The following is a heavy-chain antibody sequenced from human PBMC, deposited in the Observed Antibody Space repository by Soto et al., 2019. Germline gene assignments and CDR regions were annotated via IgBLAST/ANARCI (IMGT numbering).Heavy chain of an antibody. Sequence: SCAASGFTLDDYTMHWVRQAPGKGLEWVAGVGWNGGDIVYADSVKGRFTVSRDNTKNSLYLEMNSLRTEDTAIYYCAKDRAVVVPVSTSYFHYYGLDVWGQGTTVTVSS. CDR1: GFTLDDYT. J-gene: IGHJ6*02. D-gene: IGHD2-2*01. CDR2: VGWNGGDI. V-gene: IGHV3-9*01. CDR3: AKDRAVVVPVSTSYFHYYGLDV.